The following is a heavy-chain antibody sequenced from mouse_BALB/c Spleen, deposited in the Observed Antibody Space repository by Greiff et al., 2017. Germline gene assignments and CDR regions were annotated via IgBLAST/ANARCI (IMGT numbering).Heavy chain of an antibody. CDR2: IYPGNSDT. V-gene: IGHV1-5*01. CDR1: GYTFTSYW. CDR3: TRSSMITTTGFAY. D-gene: IGHD2-4*01. Sequence: VQLQQSGTVLARPGASVKMSCKASGYTFTSYWMHWVKQRPGQGLEWIGAIYPGNSDTSYNQKFKSKATLTVDTSSSTAYMQLSSLTSEDSAVYYCTRSSMITTTGFAYWGQGTLVTVSA. J-gene: IGHJ3*01.